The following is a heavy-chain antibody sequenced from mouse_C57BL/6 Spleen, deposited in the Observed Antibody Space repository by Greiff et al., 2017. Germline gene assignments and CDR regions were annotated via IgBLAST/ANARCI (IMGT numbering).Heavy chain of an antibody. CDR1: GYTFTSYW. CDR2: IDPSDSYT. V-gene: IGHV1-50*01. J-gene: IGHJ3*01. CDR3: ARKRDSYYYGSSY. Sequence: QVQLQQPGAELVKPGASVKLSCKASGYTFTSYWMQWVKQRPGQGLEWIGEIDPSDSYTNYNQKFKGKATLTVDTSSSTAYMQLSSLTSEDSAVYYCARKRDSYYYGSSYWGQGTLVTVSA. D-gene: IGHD1-1*01.